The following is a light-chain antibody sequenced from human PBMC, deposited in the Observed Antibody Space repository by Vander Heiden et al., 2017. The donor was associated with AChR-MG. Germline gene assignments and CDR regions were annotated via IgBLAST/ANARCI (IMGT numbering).Light chain of an antibody. CDR1: QNIINW. CDR3: QQYKSYPYN. V-gene: IGKV1-5*03. Sequence: DIQMTQSPSTLSASVGDRVTITCRASQNIINWLAWYQQKPGKAPKLLIYRSSSLQTGVPSRFSGSGSGTEFTLTISSLQPDDSATYYCQQYKSYPYNFGQGTKLEIK. J-gene: IGKJ2*01. CDR2: RSS.